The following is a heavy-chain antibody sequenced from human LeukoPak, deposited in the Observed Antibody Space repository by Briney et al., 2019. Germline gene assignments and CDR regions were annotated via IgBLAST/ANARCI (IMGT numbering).Heavy chain of an antibody. V-gene: IGHV1-2*06. J-gene: IGHJ5*02. Sequence: GALVKVSCKASGYTFTRYYMNWVRGAGAHGLEWMGRINPNSGGTNYAQKCQGRVTMTRDTSISTAYMELCRLRSDDTAVYYCARDLLPDIVVVPGYNWFDPWGQGTLVTAPS. CDR3: ARDLLPDIVVVPGYNWFDP. D-gene: IGHD2-2*01. CDR2: INPNSGGT. CDR1: GYTFTRYY.